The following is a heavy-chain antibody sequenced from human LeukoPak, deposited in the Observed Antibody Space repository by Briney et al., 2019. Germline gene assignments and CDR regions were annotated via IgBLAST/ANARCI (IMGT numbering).Heavy chain of an antibody. CDR3: TKASAERCLGAFCYPFDH. V-gene: IGHV3-23*01. Sequence: GGSLRLSCAASGFTFTNFAMTWVRQAPGKGLEWVAATVGIGPDTYHADSVKGRFTTSRDNSKNILYLQMNSLRVEDTAVYYCTKASAERCLGAFCYPFDHWGQGTRVTVSS. D-gene: IGHD2-15*01. J-gene: IGHJ4*02. CDR1: GFTFTNFA. CDR2: TVGIGPDT.